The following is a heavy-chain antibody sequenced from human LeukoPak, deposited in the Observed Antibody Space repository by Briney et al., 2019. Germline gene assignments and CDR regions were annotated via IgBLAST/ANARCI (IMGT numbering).Heavy chain of an antibody. Sequence: GGSLRLSCAASGFTFSSYGMHWVRQAPGKGLEWVAVISYDGSNKYYADSVKGRFTISRDNSKNTLYLQMNGLRAEDTAVYYCVKGIAVAEPDYWGQGTLVTVSS. CDR1: GFTFSSYG. CDR3: VKGIAVAEPDY. J-gene: IGHJ4*02. V-gene: IGHV3-30*19. CDR2: ISYDGSNK. D-gene: IGHD6-19*01.